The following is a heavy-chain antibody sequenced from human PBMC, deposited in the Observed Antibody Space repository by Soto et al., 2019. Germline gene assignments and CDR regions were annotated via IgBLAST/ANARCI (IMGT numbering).Heavy chain of an antibody. D-gene: IGHD3-10*01. J-gene: IGHJ4*02. CDR2: IYHSGST. CDR1: GGSISSSNW. CDR3: ARDSAYFGSGTYYIFDY. V-gene: IGHV4-4*02. Sequence: KPSETLSLTCTVSGGSISSSNWWSWVRQPPGKGLEWIGEIYHSGSTNYNPSLKSRVTISVDKSKNQFSPKLSSVTAADTAVYYCARDSAYFGSGTYYIFDYCGQGTLVTVSS.